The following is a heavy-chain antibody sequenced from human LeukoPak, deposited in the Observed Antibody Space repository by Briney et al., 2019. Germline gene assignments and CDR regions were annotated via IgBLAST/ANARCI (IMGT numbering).Heavy chain of an antibody. D-gene: IGHD2-15*01. Sequence: PGGSLSLSCQASGVTFSDYYMSWIRQAPGKGLEWIAYISGPGYPIYHADSVKGRFTISRDNAERSLYLQMNSLRVEDTAVYYCASVVGASLTIRFDLWGPGTLVTVSS. J-gene: IGHJ4*02. CDR3: ASVVGASLTIRFDL. V-gene: IGHV3-11*01. CDR1: GVTFSDYY. CDR2: ISGPGYPI.